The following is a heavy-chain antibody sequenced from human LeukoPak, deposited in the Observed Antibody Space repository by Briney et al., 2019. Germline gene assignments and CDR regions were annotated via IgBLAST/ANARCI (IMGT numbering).Heavy chain of an antibody. CDR1: GFTFSTYA. CDR2: ISGTDGGT. J-gene: IGHJ4*02. V-gene: IGHV3-23*01. Sequence: PGGSLKLSCTASGFTFSTYAMSWVRQAPGKGLEWIAVISGTDGGTYYADSVKGRFTISRDNSKNTLYLQMNSLRAEDTAVYYCAKDPRGGRPNDYWGQGTLVTVSS. CDR3: AKDPRGGRPNDY.